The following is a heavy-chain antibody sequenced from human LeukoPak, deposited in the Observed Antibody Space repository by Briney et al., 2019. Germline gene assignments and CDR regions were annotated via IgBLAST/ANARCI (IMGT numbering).Heavy chain of an antibody. D-gene: IGHD3-10*01. J-gene: IGHJ4*02. Sequence: PGGSLRLSCAASGFTFSSYSMNWVRQAPGKGLEWVSSISSSSSYIYYADSVKGRFTISRDNAKNSLYPQMNSLRAEDTAVYYCARAEARGAMLPGYWGQGTLVTVSS. CDR2: ISSSSSYI. CDR3: ARAEARGAMLPGY. CDR1: GFTFSSYS. V-gene: IGHV3-21*01.